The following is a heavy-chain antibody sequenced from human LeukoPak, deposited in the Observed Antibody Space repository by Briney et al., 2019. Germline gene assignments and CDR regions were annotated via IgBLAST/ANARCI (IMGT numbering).Heavy chain of an antibody. V-gene: IGHV1-69*13. CDR3: ARGGYSYGYVAHFDY. CDR1: GGTFSSYA. CDR2: IIPIFGTA. D-gene: IGHD5-18*01. Sequence: ASVKVSCKASGGTFSSYAISWVRQAPGQGLEWMGGIIPIFGTANYAQKFQGRVTITADESTSTAYMELSSLRSEDTAVYYCARGGYSYGYVAHFDYWGQGTLVIVSS. J-gene: IGHJ4*02.